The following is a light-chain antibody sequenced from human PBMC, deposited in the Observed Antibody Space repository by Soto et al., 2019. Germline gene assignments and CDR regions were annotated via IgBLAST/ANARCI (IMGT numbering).Light chain of an antibody. CDR3: QQYDYLVT. Sequence: EIVLTQSPDTLSLSPGERATLSCRASQSVSGYLGWYQQKPGQAPRLLIYDASNRAYGVPARFRGSGSGTNFTLTIASLEPDDFAVYYCQQYDYLVTFGQGTKVEIK. CDR2: DAS. CDR1: QSVSGY. J-gene: IGKJ1*01. V-gene: IGKV3-11*01.